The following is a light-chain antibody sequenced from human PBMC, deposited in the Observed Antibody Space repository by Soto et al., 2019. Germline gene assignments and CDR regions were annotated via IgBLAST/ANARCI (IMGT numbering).Light chain of an antibody. V-gene: IGKV3-20*01. CDR3: QQYNSWPPIT. CDR1: QSVSNNY. J-gene: IGKJ5*01. Sequence: EVVFTQYLGTLSLSPGETXTLPXXAVQSVSNNYLAWYQQKPGQAPRLLIYGASNRATGIPDRFSGSGSGTEFTLTISSLQSEDFAVYYCQQYNSWPPITFGQGTRLEIK. CDR2: GAS.